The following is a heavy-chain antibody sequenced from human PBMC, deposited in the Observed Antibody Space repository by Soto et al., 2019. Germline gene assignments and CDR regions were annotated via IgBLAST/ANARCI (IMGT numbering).Heavy chain of an antibody. D-gene: IGHD6-13*01. CDR2: ISDSSSAI. CDR3: ARVQHSSSWFLDN. V-gene: IGHV3-48*01. J-gene: IGHJ1*01. CDR1: GFSFSSYS. Sequence: GGSLRLSCAASGFSFSSYSMSWVRQAPGKGLEWVSYISDSSSAIYYADSVKGRFTISRDNAKNSLYLQMTALRVEETALYYCARVQHSSSWFLDNWGQGTLVTVSS.